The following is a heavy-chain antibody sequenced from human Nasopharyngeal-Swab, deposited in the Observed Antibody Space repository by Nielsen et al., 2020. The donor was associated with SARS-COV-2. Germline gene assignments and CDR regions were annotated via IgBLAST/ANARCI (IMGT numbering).Heavy chain of an antibody. CDR2: IKKDGSEK. D-gene: IGHD2-8*01. J-gene: IGHJ3*01. CDR3: AKKQCIIYDVFNL. Sequence: ESLKISCAASGFTFSTYGMRWVRQAPGKGLEWVANIKKDGSEKYYLDSVKGRFTISRANAKNSLSLQMNSLRAEDTALYYCAKKQCIIYDVFNLWGQGTMVTVSS. V-gene: IGHV3-7*03. CDR1: GFTFSTYG.